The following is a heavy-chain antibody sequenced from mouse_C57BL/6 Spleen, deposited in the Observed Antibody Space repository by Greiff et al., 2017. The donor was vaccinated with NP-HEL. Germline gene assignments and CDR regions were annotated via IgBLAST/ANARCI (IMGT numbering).Heavy chain of an antibody. CDR3: ARTDYDGGMDY. J-gene: IGHJ4*01. Sequence: QVHVKQPGTELVKPGASVKLSCKASGYTFTSYWMHWVKQRPGQGLEWIGNINPSNGGTNYNEKFKSKATLTVDKSSSTAYMQLSSLTSEDSAVYYCARTDYDGGMDYWGQGTSVTVSS. CDR2: INPSNGGT. D-gene: IGHD2-4*01. V-gene: IGHV1-53*01. CDR1: GYTFTSYW.